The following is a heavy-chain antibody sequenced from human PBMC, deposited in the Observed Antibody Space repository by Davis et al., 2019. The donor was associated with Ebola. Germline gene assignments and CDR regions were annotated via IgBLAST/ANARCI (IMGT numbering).Heavy chain of an antibody. Sequence: GESLKISCAASGFTFSSYWMHWVRQAPGKGLVWVSRINSDGSSTSYADSVKGRFTISRDNAKNTLYLQMNSLRAEDTAVYYCARGGNGYYYDQGVGYWGQGTLVTVSS. J-gene: IGHJ4*02. CDR1: GFTFSSYW. CDR3: ARGGNGYYYDQGVGY. V-gene: IGHV3-74*01. CDR2: INSDGSST. D-gene: IGHD3-22*01.